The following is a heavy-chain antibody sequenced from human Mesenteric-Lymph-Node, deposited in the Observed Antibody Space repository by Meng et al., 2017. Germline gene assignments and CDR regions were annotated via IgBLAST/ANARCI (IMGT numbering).Heavy chain of an antibody. D-gene: IGHD6-19*01. CDR3: ASTDYSSGWSEETYYYYGMDV. V-gene: IGHV3-7*01. J-gene: IGHJ6*02. CDR1: GFTFSSDW. CDR2: IKQDGSEK. Sequence: GESLKISCAASGFTFSSDWMSWVRQAPGKGLEWVANIKQDGSEKYYVDSVKGRFTSSRDNAKNSLYLQMNSLRAEDTAVYYCASTDYSSGWSEETYYYYGMDVWGQGTPVTVSS.